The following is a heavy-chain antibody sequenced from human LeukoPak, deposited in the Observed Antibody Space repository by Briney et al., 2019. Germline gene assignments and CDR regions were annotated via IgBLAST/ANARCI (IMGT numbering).Heavy chain of an antibody. CDR2: ISAYNGNT. D-gene: IGHD3-10*01. CDR1: GYTFTSYG. V-gene: IGHV1-18*01. J-gene: IGHJ6*02. Sequence: GASVKVSCKASGYTFTSYGISWVRQAPGQGLEWMGWISAYNGNTNYAQKLQGRVTMTTDTSTSTAYMELRSLRSDDTAVYYCARGGLTVRGVILPDYYYYGMDVWGQGTTVTVSS. CDR3: ARGGLTVRGVILPDYYYYGMDV.